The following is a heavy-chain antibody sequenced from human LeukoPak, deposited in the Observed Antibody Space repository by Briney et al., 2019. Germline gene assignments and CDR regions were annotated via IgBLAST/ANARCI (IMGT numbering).Heavy chain of an antibody. CDR3: ARGKGYYSNDAFDI. J-gene: IGHJ3*02. V-gene: IGHV3-74*01. CDR2: INSDGSST. D-gene: IGHD3-22*01. CDR1: AFTFSSYW. Sequence: GGSLRLSCAASAFTFSSYWMHWVRQAPGKGLVWVSRINSDGSSTSYADSVKGRFTISRDTAKNTLYLQMNSLRAEDTAVYYCARGKGYYSNDAFDIWGQGTMVTVSS.